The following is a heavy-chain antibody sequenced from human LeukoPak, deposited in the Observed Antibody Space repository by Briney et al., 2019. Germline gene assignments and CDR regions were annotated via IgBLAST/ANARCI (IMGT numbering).Heavy chain of an antibody. Sequence: PSETLSLTCTVSGGSISSYYWSWIRQPPGKGLEWIGYIYYSGSTNYNPSLKSRVTISVDTSRNQFSLKLSSVTAADTAVYYCARESRGWLFPDAFDIWGQGTMVTVSS. CDR3: ARESRGWLFPDAFDI. V-gene: IGHV4-59*01. J-gene: IGHJ3*02. CDR2: IYYSGST. CDR1: GGSISSYY. D-gene: IGHD3-9*01.